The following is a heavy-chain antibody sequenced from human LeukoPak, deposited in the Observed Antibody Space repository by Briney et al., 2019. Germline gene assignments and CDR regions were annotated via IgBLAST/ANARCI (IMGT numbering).Heavy chain of an antibody. CDR2: IWYDGSSK. J-gene: IGHJ4*02. CDR1: GFSFSAYG. Sequence: GGSLRLSCAASGFSFSAYGVHWVRPAPGQGLAWVAVIWYDGSSKDYADSVKGRFTFSRDNSKNTLYLQMNSLTVEDTAVYYCARSQSSSLIDYWGQGTLVTVSS. V-gene: IGHV3-33*01. CDR3: ARSQSSSLIDY. D-gene: IGHD6-13*01.